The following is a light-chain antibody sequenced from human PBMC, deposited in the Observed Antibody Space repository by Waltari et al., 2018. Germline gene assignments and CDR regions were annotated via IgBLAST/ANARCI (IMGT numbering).Light chain of an antibody. J-gene: IGLJ2*01. CDR3: CSFAGSTTL. Sequence: QSALTQPASLSGSPGQSIPFSCTGTSRDIGSYNIVSWYQQHPGKAPKLLIYEVTKRPSGVSNRFSGSKSGNTATLTISGLQAEDEGDYYCCSFAGSTTLFGGGTKLTVL. CDR1: SRDIGSYNI. CDR2: EVT. V-gene: IGLV2-23*02.